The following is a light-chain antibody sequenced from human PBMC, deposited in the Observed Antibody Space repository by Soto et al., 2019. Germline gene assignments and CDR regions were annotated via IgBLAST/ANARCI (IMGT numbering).Light chain of an antibody. Sequence: QSALTQPRSVCGSPVHSVTISCSGTSSDVGGYNYVSWYQQHPGKAPKLMIYDVSKRPSGVPDRFSGSKSGNTASLTISGLHAEDEADYYCCSYAGSYTPVVFGGGTKVTVL. CDR3: CSYAGSYTPVV. J-gene: IGLJ2*01. V-gene: IGLV2-11*01. CDR2: DVS. CDR1: SSDVGGYNY.